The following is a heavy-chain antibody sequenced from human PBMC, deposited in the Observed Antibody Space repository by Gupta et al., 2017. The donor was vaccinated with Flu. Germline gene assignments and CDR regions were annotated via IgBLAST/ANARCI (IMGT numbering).Heavy chain of an antibody. CDR1: GFTFGCYW. Sequence: EVQLVASGGGLVQPGGSLRLSCEASGFTFGCYWMNWVRQAPGKGLEWVANIKQDGSERYYVDSVKGRFTISRDNAKKSLYLQMNSLRAEDTAVYYCARGRIVGAIMVYWGQGTLVTVSS. CDR2: IKQDGSER. V-gene: IGHV3-7*04. CDR3: ARGRIVGAIMVY. J-gene: IGHJ4*02. D-gene: IGHD1-26*01.